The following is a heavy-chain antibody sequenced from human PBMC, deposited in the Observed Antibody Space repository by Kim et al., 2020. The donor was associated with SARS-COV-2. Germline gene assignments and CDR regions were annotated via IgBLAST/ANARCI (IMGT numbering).Heavy chain of an antibody. D-gene: IGHD3-22*01. CDR3: ARSYYYDDGGSSSFDS. J-gene: IGHJ4*02. Sequence: SETLSLTCTVSGGSISTRYYWGWIRQPPGKGLEWIGSIYYGGSTYYNPSLKSRVTISVDTSKNQFSLRLSSVTAADSAVYFCARSYYYDDGGSSSFDSWGQESPATVSS. CDR1: GGSISTRYY. V-gene: IGHV4-39*01. CDR2: IYYGGST.